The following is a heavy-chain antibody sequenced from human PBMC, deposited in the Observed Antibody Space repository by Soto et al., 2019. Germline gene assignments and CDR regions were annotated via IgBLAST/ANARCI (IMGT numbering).Heavy chain of an antibody. D-gene: IGHD3-3*01. CDR3: AKDAGRRLNYDFLFVNYYGMDV. J-gene: IGHJ6*02. CDR1: GFTFNSYG. CDR2: ISYDGSNK. Sequence: GGSLRLSCAASGFTFNSYGMHWVRQAPGKGLEWVAVISYDGSNKYYADSVKGRFTISRDNSKNTLYLQMNSLRAEDTAVYYCAKDAGRRLNYDFLFVNYYGMDVWGQGTTVTVSS. V-gene: IGHV3-30*18.